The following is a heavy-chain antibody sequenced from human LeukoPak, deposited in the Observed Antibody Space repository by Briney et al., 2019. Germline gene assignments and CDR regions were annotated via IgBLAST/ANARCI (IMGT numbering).Heavy chain of an antibody. D-gene: IGHD2-2*01. CDR1: GFTFSNYA. CDR3: ARGYCSSTNCYAGAFDI. Sequence: GGSLRLSCAASGFTFSNYAVHWVRQAPGKGLEWVSSISRTSDYIFYADSVKGRFTISRDNAKNSLYLQMNSLRAEDTAVYYRARGYCSSTNCYAGAFDIWGQGTMVTVSS. V-gene: IGHV3-21*01. J-gene: IGHJ3*02. CDR2: ISRTSDYI.